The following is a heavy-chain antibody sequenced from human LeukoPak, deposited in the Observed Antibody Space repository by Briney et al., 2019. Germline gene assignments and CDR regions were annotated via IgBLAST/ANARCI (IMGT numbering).Heavy chain of an antibody. J-gene: IGHJ5*02. CDR3: ARGNYYDSSAPVVWFDP. V-gene: IGHV1-69*04. Sequence: SVKVSCKASGGTFSSYAISWVRQAPGQGLEWMGRIIPILGIANYAQKFQGRVTITADKSTSTAYMELSSLRSEDTAVYYCARGNYYDSSAPVVWFDPWGQGTLVTVSS. CDR2: IIPILGIA. CDR1: GGTFSSYA. D-gene: IGHD3-22*01.